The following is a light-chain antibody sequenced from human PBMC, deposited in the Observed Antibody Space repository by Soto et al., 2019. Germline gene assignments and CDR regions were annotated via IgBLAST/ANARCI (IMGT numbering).Light chain of an antibody. CDR3: QQRSNWPPMYT. Sequence: EIVLTQSPATLSLSPGERATLSCRASQSVSSYLAWYQQKPGQAPRLLIYDAYNRATGIPARFSGSGSRTDFNLTISSLEPEDFAVYYCQQRSNWPPMYTFGQGTKLEIK. CDR1: QSVSSY. J-gene: IGKJ2*01. CDR2: DAY. V-gene: IGKV3-11*01.